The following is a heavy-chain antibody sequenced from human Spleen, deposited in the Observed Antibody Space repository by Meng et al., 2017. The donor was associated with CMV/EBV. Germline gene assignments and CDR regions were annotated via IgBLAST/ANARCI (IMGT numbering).Heavy chain of an antibody. D-gene: IGHD2-21*01. V-gene: IGHV4-30-4*01. CDR2: IYNSGST. Sequence: VRLRESGPGLVKPSQTLSLTCTVSGGSISSGDYYWSWIRQPPGKGLEWIGYIYNSGSTYYNPSLKSRVTISVDTSKNQFSLKLRFVTAADTAVYYCAREGRSHQVGVSVYWGQGTLVTVSS. CDR3: AREGRSHQVGVSVY. J-gene: IGHJ4*02. CDR1: GGSISSGDYY.